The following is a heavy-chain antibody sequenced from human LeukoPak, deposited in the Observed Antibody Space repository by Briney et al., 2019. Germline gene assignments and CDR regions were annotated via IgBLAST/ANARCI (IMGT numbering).Heavy chain of an antibody. CDR3: AKLFRYYYDSSGPRGIDY. V-gene: IGHV3-23*01. J-gene: IGHJ4*02. Sequence: GGSLRLSCAASGSTFSSYAMSWVRQAPGKGLEWVSAISGSGGSTYYADSVKGRFTISRDNSKNTLYLQMNSLRAEDTAVYYCAKLFRYYYDSSGPRGIDYWGQGTLVTVSS. CDR2: ISGSGGST. D-gene: IGHD3-22*01. CDR1: GSTFSSYA.